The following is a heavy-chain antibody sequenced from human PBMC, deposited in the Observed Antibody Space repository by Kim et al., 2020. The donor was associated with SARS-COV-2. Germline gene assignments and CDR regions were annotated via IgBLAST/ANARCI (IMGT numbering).Heavy chain of an antibody. V-gene: IGHV5-51*01. CDR2: IYPDGSDT. J-gene: IGHJ5*02. D-gene: IGHD1-1*01. Sequence: GESLKISCKASGYTFGSYWIGWVRQTPGKGLEWMGIIYPDGSDTRYSPSFQGQITISVDKSISTAYLQWSSLKASDTAMYYCARHGQWGGTSENWFDPWGQGTLVTVSS. CDR3: ARHGQWGGTSENWFDP. CDR1: GYTFGSYW.